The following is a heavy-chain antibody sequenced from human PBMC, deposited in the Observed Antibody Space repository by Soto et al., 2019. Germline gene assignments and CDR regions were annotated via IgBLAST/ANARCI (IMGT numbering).Heavy chain of an antibody. Sequence: DVQVVESGGGLVQPGRSLRLSCSASGFTFDDYVMHWGRQVPGKGLEWVSSISWNSGIVDYAASVKGRFTISRDNSKNSLYLQMNSMRVEDTALYYCAKDFMWASSGWPPSALDFWGQGTRVTVSS. CDR1: GFTFDDYV. J-gene: IGHJ4*02. V-gene: IGHV3-9*01. CDR3: AKDFMWASSGWPPSALDF. D-gene: IGHD6-19*01. CDR2: ISWNSGIV.